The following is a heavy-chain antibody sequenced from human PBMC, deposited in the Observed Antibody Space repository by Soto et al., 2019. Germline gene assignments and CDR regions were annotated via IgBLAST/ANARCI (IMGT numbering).Heavy chain of an antibody. D-gene: IGHD3-9*01. CDR3: AIDHYYDILTGYSSYYYYGMDV. CDR2: IYYSGGT. V-gene: IGHV4-39*01. J-gene: IGHJ6*02. CDR1: GGSISSSSYY. Sequence: SETLSLTCTVSGGSISSSSYYWGWIRQPPGKGLEWIGSIYYSGGTYYNPSLRSRVTISVDTSKNQFSLKLSSVTAADTAVYYCAIDHYYDILTGYSSYYYYGMDVWGQGTTVTVSS.